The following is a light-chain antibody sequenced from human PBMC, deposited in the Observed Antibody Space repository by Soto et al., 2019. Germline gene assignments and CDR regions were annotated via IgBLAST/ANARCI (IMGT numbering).Light chain of an antibody. CDR3: QQYGSSPGFT. V-gene: IGKV3-20*01. CDR1: QSVSSSY. Sequence: EIVLTQSPGTLSLSPGERATLSCRASQSVSSSYLAWYQQKPGQAPRPLIYGASSRATGIPDRFSGSGSGTDFTLTIRRLEPEDFAGYYCQQYGSSPGFTFGPGTKVDIK. J-gene: IGKJ3*01. CDR2: GAS.